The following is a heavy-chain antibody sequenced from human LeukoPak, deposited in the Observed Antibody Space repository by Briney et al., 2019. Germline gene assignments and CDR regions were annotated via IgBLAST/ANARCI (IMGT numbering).Heavy chain of an antibody. V-gene: IGHV3-23*01. CDR3: AKGFSPSSWYYFDY. CDR2: ISDSGRTS. J-gene: IGHJ4*02. D-gene: IGHD6-13*01. Sequence: PGGSLRLSCAASGFTFSSYAMSWVRQAPGKGLEWVSAISDSGRTSYYADSVKGRFTIPRDNSKDTLYVQMKSLRADDTAVYFCAKGFSPSSWYYFDYWGQGTLVTVSS. CDR1: GFTFSSYA.